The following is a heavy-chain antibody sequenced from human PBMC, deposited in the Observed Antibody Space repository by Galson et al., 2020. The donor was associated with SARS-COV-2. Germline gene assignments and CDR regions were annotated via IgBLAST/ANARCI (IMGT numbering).Heavy chain of an antibody. CDR1: GFNFLSHG. Sequence: GSLRLSCAASGFNFLSHGMDWVRQSPGRGLEWVSVISSDASIKFYADSVKGRFTISRDNSKNMVYLEMNSLKAEDTAVYYCVRIAVAGNYFDFWGQGAQVTVSS. CDR2: ISSDASIK. J-gene: IGHJ4*02. V-gene: IGHV3-30*03. CDR3: VRIAVAGNYFDF. D-gene: IGHD6-19*01.